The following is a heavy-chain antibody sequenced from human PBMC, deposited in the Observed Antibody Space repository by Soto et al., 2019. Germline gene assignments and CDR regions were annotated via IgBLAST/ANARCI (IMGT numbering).Heavy chain of an antibody. Sequence: QVQLVQSGAEEKKPGASVKVSCKASGYTFTSDAMHWVRQAPGQRLEWMGWINVGNGNTKYSQKFQGRVTITRDTSASTAYMELSSLRSEDTAVYYCARVSGWYHLDYWGQGTLVTVSS. D-gene: IGHD6-19*01. J-gene: IGHJ4*02. CDR1: GYTFTSDA. V-gene: IGHV1-3*05. CDR2: INVGNGNT. CDR3: ARVSGWYHLDY.